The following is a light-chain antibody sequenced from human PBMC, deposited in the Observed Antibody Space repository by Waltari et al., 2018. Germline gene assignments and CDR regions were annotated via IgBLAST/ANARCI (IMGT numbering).Light chain of an antibody. V-gene: IGLV1-40*01. CDR1: SSNIGAGYD. CDR3: QSYDGSLSGSRV. J-gene: IGLJ1*01. CDR2: ANS. Sequence: QSVLTQPPSVSGAPGRRVTIPCTGSSSNIGAGYDVHWYQQLPGTAPKLLIYANSNRPSGVPDRFSGSKSGTSASLAITGLQAEDEADYYCQSYDGSLSGSRVFGTGTEVTVL.